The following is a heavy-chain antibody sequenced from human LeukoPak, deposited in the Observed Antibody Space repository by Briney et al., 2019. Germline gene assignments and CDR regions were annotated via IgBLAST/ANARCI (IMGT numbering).Heavy chain of an antibody. J-gene: IGHJ4*02. CDR1: GFTFSSYS. D-gene: IGHD4-17*01. Sequence: GGSLRLSCAASGFTFSSYSMNWLRQAPGKGLEWVSSISSSSSYIYYADSVKGRFTISRDNAKNSLYLQMNSLRAEDTAVYYCARSRGSYYGDAIDYWGQGTLVTVSS. CDR2: ISSSSSYI. CDR3: ARSRGSYYGDAIDY. V-gene: IGHV3-21*01.